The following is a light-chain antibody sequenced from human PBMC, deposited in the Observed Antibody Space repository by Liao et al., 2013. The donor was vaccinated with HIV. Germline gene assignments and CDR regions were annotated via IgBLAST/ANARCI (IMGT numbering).Light chain of an antibody. CDR3: QGWDSSTAYVV. CDR2: YVS. V-gene: IGLV3-21*01. Sequence: SYELTQPPSVSVAPGKTARITCGGHNIGSKSVHWYQQMPGQAPVLVIYYVSDRPTGIPERFSGSNSGSTATLTISGTQAVDEADYYCQGWDSSTAYVVFGGGTKLTVL. J-gene: IGLJ2*01. CDR1: NIGSKS.